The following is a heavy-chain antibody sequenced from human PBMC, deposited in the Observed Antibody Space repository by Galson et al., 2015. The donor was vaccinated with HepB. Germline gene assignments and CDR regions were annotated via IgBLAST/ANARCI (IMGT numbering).Heavy chain of an antibody. Sequence: SVKVSCKASGGTFSSYAISWVRQAPGQGLEWMGMIIPVLGIANYAQNFQGRVTITADKSTSTAYMELSSLRSEDTAVYYCARAGALGKGKSQLLAVAEYYFDYWGQGTLVTVSS. V-gene: IGHV1-69*04. J-gene: IGHJ4*02. CDR2: IIPVLGIA. CDR3: ARAGALGKGKSQLLAVAEYYFDY. D-gene: IGHD6-19*01. CDR1: GGTFSSYA.